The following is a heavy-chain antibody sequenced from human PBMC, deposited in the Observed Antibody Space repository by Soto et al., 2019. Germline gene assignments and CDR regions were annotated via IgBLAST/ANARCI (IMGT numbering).Heavy chain of an antibody. J-gene: IGHJ4*02. Sequence: SETLSLTCTVSCGSMISYYWSWIRQPPGRGLEWIGFIYYAGSTKYNPSLNSRVTISVDTSKNQFSLTVTSVTAADTAVYYCARRIVATETCDYWGQGTLVTVSS. V-gene: IGHV4-59*08. CDR1: CGSMISYY. D-gene: IGHD5-12*01. CDR3: ARRIVATETCDY. CDR2: IYYAGST.